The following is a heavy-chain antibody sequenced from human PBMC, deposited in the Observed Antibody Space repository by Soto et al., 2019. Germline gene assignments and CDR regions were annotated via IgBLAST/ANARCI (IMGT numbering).Heavy chain of an antibody. Sequence: SETLSLTCTVSGGSISTSSHYWGWIRQSPGKGLEWIGTVFHTGSTSYNPSLKSRVTISIDTSMNHFSLKLSSVTTADTAIYFCATKNYYESSGYYSWGQGALVTVSS. D-gene: IGHD3-22*01. CDR1: GGSISTSSHY. J-gene: IGHJ4*02. V-gene: IGHV4-39*02. CDR2: VFHTGST. CDR3: ATKNYYESSGYYS.